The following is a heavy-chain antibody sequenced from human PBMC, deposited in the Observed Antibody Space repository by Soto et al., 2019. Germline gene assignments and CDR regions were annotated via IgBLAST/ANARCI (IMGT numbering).Heavy chain of an antibody. J-gene: IGHJ4*02. CDR2: ISTDKGKT. CDR1: GYTFTSYG. CDR3: ATRSPAFDY. V-gene: IGHV1-18*01. Sequence: QVQLVQSGPEVKKPGASVKVSCKTSGYTFTSYGIIWVRQAPGQGLEWMGWISTDKGKTNYAQKFQGRVTMTTDTSKSTAYMELRSLRSDDTAVYYCATRSPAFDYWGQGTLVTVSS.